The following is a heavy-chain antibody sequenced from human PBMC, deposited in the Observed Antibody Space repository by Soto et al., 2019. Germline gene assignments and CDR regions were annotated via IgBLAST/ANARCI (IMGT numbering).Heavy chain of an antibody. CDR2: INKDGTVR. V-gene: IGHV3-7*01. Sequence: EVQLVESGGGLVQPGGSLILTCAASGFTINNYWINWVRQAPGKGLEWVAHINKDGTVRNYVDSVRGRFTISRDNAKNSLLLQMNSLRAEDAAVYYCERGLTTADNLWGQGTLVTVSS. J-gene: IGHJ4*02. CDR1: GFTINNYW. D-gene: IGHD6-25*01. CDR3: ERGLTTADNL.